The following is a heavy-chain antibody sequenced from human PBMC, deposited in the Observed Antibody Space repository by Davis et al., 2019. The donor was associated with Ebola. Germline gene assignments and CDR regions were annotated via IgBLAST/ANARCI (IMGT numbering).Heavy chain of an antibody. CDR2: IGTAGDT. J-gene: IGHJ4*02. Sequence: PGGSLRLSCAASGFTFSSYDMHWVRQAPGKGLEWVSAIGTAGDTYSPGSVKGRFTISRENAKNTLYLQMNSLRAGDTAVYYCARGGCSKTSCYGIDYWGQGTLVTVSS. CDR3: ARGGCSKTSCYGIDY. V-gene: IGHV3-13*01. CDR1: GFTFSSYD. D-gene: IGHD2-2*01.